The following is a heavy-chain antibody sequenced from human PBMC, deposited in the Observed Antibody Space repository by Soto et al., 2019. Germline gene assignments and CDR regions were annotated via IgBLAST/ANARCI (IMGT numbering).Heavy chain of an antibody. V-gene: IGHV4-39*01. CDR2: IYYSGST. Sequence: QLQLQESGPGLVKPSETLSLTCTVSGGSISSSSYYWGWIRQPPGKGLEWIGSIYYSGSTYYNPSLKSRVTIALDPSKNQCSLKRSTVSAAYTAVSYCARHGMDYYDSSGYYYSPYYFDYWGQGTRVTVSS. CDR3: ARHGMDYYDSSGYYYSPYYFDY. D-gene: IGHD3-22*01. CDR1: GGSISSSSYY. J-gene: IGHJ4*02.